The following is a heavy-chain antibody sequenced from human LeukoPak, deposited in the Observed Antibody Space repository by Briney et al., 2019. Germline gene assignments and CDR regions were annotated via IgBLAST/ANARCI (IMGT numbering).Heavy chain of an antibody. J-gene: IGHJ6*03. Sequence: PSETLSLTCSVSGGSTRSGRHHWAWVRQPPGKGLEFIGSLDESGRPYYNAPLKSRVTISEDSSGKQFSLNLSSVTAADTAVYFCARDLGGYPFFMDVWGRGTTVIVSS. CDR2: LDESGRP. V-gene: IGHV4-39*07. D-gene: IGHD2-15*01. CDR3: ARDLGGYPFFMDV. CDR1: GGSTRSGRHH.